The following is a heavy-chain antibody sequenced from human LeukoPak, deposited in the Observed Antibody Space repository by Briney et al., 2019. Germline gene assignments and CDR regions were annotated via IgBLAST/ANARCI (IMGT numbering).Heavy chain of an antibody. J-gene: IGHJ5*02. Sequence: SVKVPCKASGGTFSSYAISWVRQAPGQGLEWMGGIIPIFGTANYAQKFQGRVTITADESTSTAYMELSSLRSEDTAVYYCARDNYAGANWFDPWGQGTLVTVSS. CDR2: IIPIFGTA. CDR3: ARDNYAGANWFDP. V-gene: IGHV1-69*01. CDR1: GGTFSSYA. D-gene: IGHD1-7*01.